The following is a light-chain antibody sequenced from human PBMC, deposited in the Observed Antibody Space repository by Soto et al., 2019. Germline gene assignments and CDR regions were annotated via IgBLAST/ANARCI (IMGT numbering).Light chain of an antibody. V-gene: IGLV3-21*02. CDR2: DDN. CDR1: NIGSTS. Sequence: ELTQPPSVSVAPGQTARITCGGNNIGSTSVHWYQQRPGQAPVLVVYDDNDRPSGIPERFSGSNSENTATLTITRVEAGDEADYYCQVWNITTDHYVFGTGTKVTVL. CDR3: QVWNITTDHYV. J-gene: IGLJ1*01.